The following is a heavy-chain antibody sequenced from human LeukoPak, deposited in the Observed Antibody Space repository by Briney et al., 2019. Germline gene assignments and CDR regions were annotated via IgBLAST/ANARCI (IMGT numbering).Heavy chain of an antibody. CDR2: ISAYNGNT. CDR1: GYTFTSYG. J-gene: IGHJ4*02. Sequence: VASVKVSCKASGYTFTSYGISWVRQAPGQGLEWMGWISAYNGNTNYAQKLQGRVTMTTDTSTSTAYMELRSLRSDDTAVYYCARDLSTWTATIYDYWGQGTLVTVSS. V-gene: IGHV1-18*01. D-gene: IGHD5-12*01. CDR3: ARDLSTWTATIYDY.